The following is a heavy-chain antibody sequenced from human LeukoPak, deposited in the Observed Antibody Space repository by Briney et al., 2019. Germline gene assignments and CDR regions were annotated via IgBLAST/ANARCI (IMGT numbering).Heavy chain of an antibody. CDR3: ASGSSTVKFYYGIDV. Sequence: SETLSLTCTVSGGSISRYYWSWIRQAPGKGLEWIGYMYYRGSTNYNPSLKNRVTISVDTSKNQSSLKLTSVTAADTAVYYCASGSSTVKFYYGIDVWGRGTTVTVSS. CDR2: MYYRGST. CDR1: GGSISRYY. D-gene: IGHD4-17*01. V-gene: IGHV4-59*01. J-gene: IGHJ6*02.